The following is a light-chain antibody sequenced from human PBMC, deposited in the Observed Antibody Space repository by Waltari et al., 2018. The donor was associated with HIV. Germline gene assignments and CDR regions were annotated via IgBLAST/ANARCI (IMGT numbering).Light chain of an antibody. J-gene: IGLJ1*01. V-gene: IGLV1-40*03. CDR3: QSYDNSLTSYV. CDR2: ATI. CDR1: RSNIAAGFD. Sequence: QSVLPQPPSVSGAPGQGVTISCRGHRSNIAAGFDVHWYQHLPGTAPKLLIYATINRPSGVPDRFSGSKSGASASLAITGLQAEDEADYYCQSYDNSLTSYVFATGTRVTVL.